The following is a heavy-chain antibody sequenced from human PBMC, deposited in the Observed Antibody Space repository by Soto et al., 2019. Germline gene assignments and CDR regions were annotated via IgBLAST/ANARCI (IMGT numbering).Heavy chain of an antibody. Sequence: GGSLRLSCAASGFILSKDAMHWVRQAPGRGLEWVSVMSNDATIKYYGDSVKGRFTVSRDNSKNMLYLQMNSLRPEDTAVYYCARASHHYGGPRGFGHIDSWGQGILVTVSS. CDR1: GFILSKDA. CDR3: ARASHHYGGPRGFGHIDS. J-gene: IGHJ4*02. CDR2: MSNDATIK. D-gene: IGHD4-17*01. V-gene: IGHV3-30*03.